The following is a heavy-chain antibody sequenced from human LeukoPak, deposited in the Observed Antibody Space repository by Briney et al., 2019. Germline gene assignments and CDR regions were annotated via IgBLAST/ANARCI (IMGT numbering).Heavy chain of an antibody. Sequence: GASVKVSCKASGYTFTSYYMHWVRQAPGQGLEWMGIINPSGGSTSYAQKFQGRVTMTRDTSTSTVYMELSSLRSEDTAVYYCARDGCSSTSCSSGPTGYYMDVWGKGTTVTVSS. CDR2: INPSGGST. D-gene: IGHD2-2*01. V-gene: IGHV1-46*01. CDR1: GYTFTSYY. J-gene: IGHJ6*03. CDR3: ARDGCSSTSCSSGPTGYYMDV.